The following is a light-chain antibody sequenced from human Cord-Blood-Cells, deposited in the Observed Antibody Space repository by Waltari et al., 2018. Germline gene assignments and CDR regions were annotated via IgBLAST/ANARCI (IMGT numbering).Light chain of an antibody. Sequence: DIQMTQYPSSLSASVGDRVTITCQASQDISNYLNGYQQKPGKAPKLLIYDASNLETGVPSRFSGSGSGTDFTFTISSLQPEDIATYYCQQYDNLPLTFGGGTKVEIK. CDR3: QQYDNLPLT. V-gene: IGKV1-33*01. CDR1: QDISNY. CDR2: DAS. J-gene: IGKJ4*01.